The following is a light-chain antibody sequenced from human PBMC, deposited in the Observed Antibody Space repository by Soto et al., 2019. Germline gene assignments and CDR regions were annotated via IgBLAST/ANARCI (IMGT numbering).Light chain of an antibody. Sequence: DIQITQSPSTLSASVGERVTSTCRASQSISSWLAWYQQKPGKAPNLLIYKASSLKSGVPSRFSGSGSGTEFTLTISSLQPDDFATYYCQQYDTYWTFGQGTKV. CDR2: KAS. CDR3: QQYDTYWT. V-gene: IGKV1-5*03. CDR1: QSISSW. J-gene: IGKJ1*01.